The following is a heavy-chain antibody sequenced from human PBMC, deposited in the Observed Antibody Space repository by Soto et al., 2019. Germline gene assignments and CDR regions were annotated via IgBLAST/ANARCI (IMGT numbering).Heavy chain of an antibody. CDR2: MNPNSGNT. D-gene: IGHD3-3*01. Sequence: ASVKVSCKASGYSFTSYAINWVRQATGQGLEWMGWMNPNSGNTGYAQKFQGRVTMTRNTSISTAYMELSSLRSEDTAVYYCARVGKIFRPRYYYYYMEVWGKGTTVTVT. V-gene: IGHV1-8*01. J-gene: IGHJ6*03. CDR1: GYSFTSYA. CDR3: ARVGKIFRPRYYYYYMEV.